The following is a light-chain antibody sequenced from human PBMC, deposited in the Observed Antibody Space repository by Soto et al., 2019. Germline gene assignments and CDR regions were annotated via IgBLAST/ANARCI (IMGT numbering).Light chain of an antibody. CDR1: QSISSH. Sequence: DMQMTQSPSSLSASVGDRVTITCRASQSISSHLNWYQQKPGKAPKLLIYAASSLQSGVPSRFSGSGSRTDFTLTISSLQPEDFATYYCQQSYSTPYTFGQGTKLEIK. CDR3: QQSYSTPYT. V-gene: IGKV1-39*01. CDR2: AAS. J-gene: IGKJ2*01.